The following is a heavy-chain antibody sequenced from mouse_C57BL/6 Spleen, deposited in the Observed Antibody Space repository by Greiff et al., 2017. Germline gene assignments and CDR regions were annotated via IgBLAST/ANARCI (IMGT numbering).Heavy chain of an antibody. V-gene: IGHV1-22*01. Sequence: EVQLQQSGPELVKPGASVKMSCKASGYTFTDYNMHWVKQSHGKSLEWIGYINPNNGGTSYNQKFKGKATLTVNKSSSTAYMELRSLTSEDSAVYYCVVIYYYGSSYIWGQGTTLTVSS. CDR1: GYTFTDYN. CDR3: VVIYYYGSSYI. D-gene: IGHD1-1*01. J-gene: IGHJ2*01. CDR2: INPNNGGT.